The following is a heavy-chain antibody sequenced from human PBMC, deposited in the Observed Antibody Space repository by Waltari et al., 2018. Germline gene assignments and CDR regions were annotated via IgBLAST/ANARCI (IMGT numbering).Heavy chain of an antibody. D-gene: IGHD4-17*01. CDR3: ARHEAAHYGGFDS. CDR2: VYHFGSS. CDR1: GDPITSASD. V-gene: IGHV4-38-2*01. J-gene: IGHJ4*02. Sequence: QVQLQESGPGLVKPSETLSLTCAVSGDPITSASDWGWIRQPPGKGLGWIGYVYHFGSSSYNPSLKSRVTMSVDTSKRQFSLNLSSVTAADTAVYYCARHEAAHYGGFDSWGRGTLVTVSA.